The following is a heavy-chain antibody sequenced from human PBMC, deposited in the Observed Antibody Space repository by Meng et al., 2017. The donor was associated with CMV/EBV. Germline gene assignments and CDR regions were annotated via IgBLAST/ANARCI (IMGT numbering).Heavy chain of an antibody. V-gene: IGHV4-34*01. D-gene: IGHD3-22*01. CDR3: ARDVYYYDSSGYYIDY. J-gene: IGHJ4*02. CDR1: GGSFSGYY. Sequence: SETLSLTCAVYGGSFSGYYWSWIRQPPGKGLEWIGEINHSGSTNYNPSLKSRVTISVDTSKNQFSLKLSPVTAADTAVYYCARDVYYYDSSGYYIDYWGQGTLVTVSS. CDR2: INHSGST.